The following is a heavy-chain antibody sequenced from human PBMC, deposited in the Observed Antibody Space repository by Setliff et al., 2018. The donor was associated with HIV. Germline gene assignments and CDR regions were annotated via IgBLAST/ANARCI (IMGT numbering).Heavy chain of an antibody. CDR1: GGSISTYS. D-gene: IGHD3-10*01. J-gene: IGHJ6*03. Sequence: SETLSLTCTVSGGSISTYSWSWIRQPPGKGLEWIGYIHYSGNTKYNPSLKSRVAISLDTSKKQFSLKLSSVTAAGTSVYYCARVSRLGDSYGYYYYYMDVWGKGTTVTVSS. CDR3: ARVSRLGDSYGYYYYYMDV. V-gene: IGHV4-59*01. CDR2: IHYSGNT.